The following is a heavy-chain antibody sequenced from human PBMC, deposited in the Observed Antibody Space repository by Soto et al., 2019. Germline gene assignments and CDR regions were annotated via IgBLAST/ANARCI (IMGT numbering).Heavy chain of an antibody. D-gene: IGHD3-9*01. J-gene: IGHJ6*02. V-gene: IGHV1-69*01. CDR3: ARDLGPLRDFERLGGWYYNGTDV. CDR2: VIPIFGTA. CDR1: GGTFSSYA. Sequence: QVQLVQSGAEVTKPGSSVKFSCTASGGTFSSYAISWVRQAPGQVLEWMGGVIPIFGTANYARKFQGRVTITADESTSPAYMALSSLRYGDTAVYYCARDLGPLRDFERLGGWYYNGTDVWGQGPTVTASS.